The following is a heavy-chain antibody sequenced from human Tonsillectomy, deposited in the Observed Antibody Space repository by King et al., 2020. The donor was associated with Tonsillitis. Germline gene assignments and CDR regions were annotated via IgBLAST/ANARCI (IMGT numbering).Heavy chain of an antibody. CDR2: ISWNSGSI. D-gene: IGHD3-3*01. CDR3: AKGGRFDFWSGHFDY. Sequence: VQLVESGGGLVQPGRSLRLSCAASGFTFDDYAMHWVRQAPGKGLEWVSGISWNSGSIGYADSVKGRFTISRDNAKNSLYLQMNSLRAEDTALYYCAKGGRFDFWSGHFDYWGQGTLFTVSS. CDR1: GFTFDDYA. J-gene: IGHJ4*02. V-gene: IGHV3-9*01.